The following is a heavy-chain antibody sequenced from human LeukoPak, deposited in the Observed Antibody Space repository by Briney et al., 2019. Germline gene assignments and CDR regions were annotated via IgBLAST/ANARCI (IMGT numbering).Heavy chain of an antibody. CDR2: INADGSST. CDR1: GFTFSSYY. J-gene: IGHJ4*02. Sequence: GGSLRLSCAASGFTFSSYYMRWVRQAPGKGLLWVSRINADGSSTAYADSVKGRFTISRDNAKDTLYLKMSSLRVEDTAVYYCIGSNGYPEYWGQGTLVTVSS. CDR3: IGSNGYPEY. V-gene: IGHV3-74*03. D-gene: IGHD3-22*01.